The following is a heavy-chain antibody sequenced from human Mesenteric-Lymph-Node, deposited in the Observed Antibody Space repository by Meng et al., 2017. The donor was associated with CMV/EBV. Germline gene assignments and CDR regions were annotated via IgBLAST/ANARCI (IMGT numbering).Heavy chain of an antibody. J-gene: IGHJ6*02. CDR3: AKDAPGIAAAGVLYYYYGMDV. Sequence: GGSLRLSCAASGFTVSSDYISWVRQAPERGLEWVSIIYSAGNKYYTDSVKGRCTISRDNSQNTVFLQLNSLRADDTAVYYCAKDAPGIAAAGVLYYYYGMDVWGQGTTVTVSS. D-gene: IGHD6-13*01. CDR2: IYSAGNK. CDR1: GFTVSSDY. V-gene: IGHV3-53*01.